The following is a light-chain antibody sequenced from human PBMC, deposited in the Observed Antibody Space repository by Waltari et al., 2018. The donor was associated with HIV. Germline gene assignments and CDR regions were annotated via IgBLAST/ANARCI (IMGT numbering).Light chain of an antibody. J-gene: IGLJ1*01. CDR2: EVS. Sequence: QSALPQSPSASGSPGPSVTISCTGTSSDVGGYNSVSWYQQHPGKAPKLMIYEVSKRPSGVPDRFSGSKSGNTASLTVSGLQAEDEADYYCSSYAGSNNFVFGTGTKVTVL. V-gene: IGLV2-8*01. CDR3: SSYAGSNNFV. CDR1: SSDVGGYNS.